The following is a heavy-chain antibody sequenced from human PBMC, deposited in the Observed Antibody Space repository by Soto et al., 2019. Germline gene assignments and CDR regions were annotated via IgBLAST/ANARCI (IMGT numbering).Heavy chain of an antibody. J-gene: IGHJ6*03. V-gene: IGHV1-3*01. Sequence: QVQLVQSGAEVKKPGASVKVSCKASGYTFTSYAMHWVRQAPGQRLEWMGWINAGNGNTKYSQKFQGRVTITRDTSASTAYMELSSLRSEDTAVYYCARDGYDILTGYLSPDYYYMDVWGKGTTVTVSS. CDR3: ARDGYDILTGYLSPDYYYMDV. D-gene: IGHD3-9*01. CDR1: GYTFTSYA. CDR2: INAGNGNT.